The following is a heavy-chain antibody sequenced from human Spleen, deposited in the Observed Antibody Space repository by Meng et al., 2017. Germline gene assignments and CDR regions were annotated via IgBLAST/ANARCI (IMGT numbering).Heavy chain of an antibody. D-gene: IGHD6-13*01. CDR3: ARDRGAAGGIDY. V-gene: IGHV4-4*07. J-gene: IGHJ4*02. CDR1: GGSISSYY. CDR2: MYTSGST. Sequence: SETLSLTCTVSGGSISSYYWSWIRQPAGKGLEWIGRMYTSGSTNYNPSLKSRVTMSVDTSKNQFSLRLISVTAADTAVYYCARDRGAAGGIDYWGQGTLVTVYS.